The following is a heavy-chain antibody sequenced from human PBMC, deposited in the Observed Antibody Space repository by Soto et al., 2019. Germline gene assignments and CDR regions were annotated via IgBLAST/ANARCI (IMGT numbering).Heavy chain of an antibody. CDR1: GGTFSSYA. Sequence: RASVKVSCKASGGTFSSYAISWVRQAPGQGLEWMGGIIPIFGTANYAQKFQGRVTITADESTSTAYMELSSLRSEDTAVYYCARITMIVSSYYGMDVWGQGTTVTVSS. J-gene: IGHJ6*02. CDR2: IIPIFGTA. D-gene: IGHD3-22*01. CDR3: ARITMIVSSYYGMDV. V-gene: IGHV1-69*13.